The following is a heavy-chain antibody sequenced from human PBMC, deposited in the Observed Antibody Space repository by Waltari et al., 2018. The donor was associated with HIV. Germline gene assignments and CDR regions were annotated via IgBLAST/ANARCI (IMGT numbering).Heavy chain of an antibody. CDR3: ARGLNYYDILTGYYSPNGFDP. CDR2: IIPILGIA. J-gene: IGHJ5*02. Sequence: QVQLVQSGAEVKKPGSSVKVSCKASGGTFSSYAISWVRQAPGQGLEWMGRIIPILGIANDAQKCQGRVTITADKSTSTAYKELSSLRSEDTAAYYCARGLNYYDILTGYYSPNGFDPWGQGTLVTVSS. CDR1: GGTFSSYA. V-gene: IGHV1-69*04. D-gene: IGHD3-9*01.